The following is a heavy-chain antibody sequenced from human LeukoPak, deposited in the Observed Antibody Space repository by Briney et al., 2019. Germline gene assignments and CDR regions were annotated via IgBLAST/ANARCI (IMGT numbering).Heavy chain of an antibody. J-gene: IGHJ4*02. CDR1: GFTFSSYA. V-gene: IGHV3-9*01. CDR3: AKSSGDSFFDY. Sequence: GGSLRLSCAASGFTFSSYAMSWVRQAPGKGLEWVSRISWNSGIIDYADSVQGRFTISRDNAKSSLYLQIHSLRPEGTALYYCAKSSGDSFFDYWGQGALVTVSS. CDR2: ISWNSGII.